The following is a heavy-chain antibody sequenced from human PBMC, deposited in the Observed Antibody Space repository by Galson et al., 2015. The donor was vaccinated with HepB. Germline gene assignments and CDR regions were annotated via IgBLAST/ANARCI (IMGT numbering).Heavy chain of an antibody. CDR1: GFTFSSYA. D-gene: IGHD3-16*01. CDR2: LSSHGDNE. V-gene: IGHV3-30*04. J-gene: IGHJ4*02. Sequence: SLRLSCAASGFTFSSYAMNWVRPAPGKGLEWVAVLSSHGDNEYYADSVKGRFTISRDNSENTVYLQRHSLRVEDTAVYYCARTFYFDYWGQGTLVTVSS. CDR3: ARTFYFDY.